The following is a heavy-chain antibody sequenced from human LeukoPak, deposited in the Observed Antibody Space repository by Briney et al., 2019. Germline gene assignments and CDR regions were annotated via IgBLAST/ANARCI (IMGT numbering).Heavy chain of an antibody. J-gene: IGHJ4*02. CDR2: INGGGGST. D-gene: IGHD2-15*01. Sequence: PRGSLRLSCAASGFTFSNYVMSWVRQAPGKGPEWVSGINGGGGSTFYAESVTGRFTISRDNSKNTLFLQMNTLRAEDTAVYYCVKDGRRSPPCWGQGTLVTVSS. CDR3: VKDGRRSPPC. CDR1: GFTFSNYV. V-gene: IGHV3-23*01.